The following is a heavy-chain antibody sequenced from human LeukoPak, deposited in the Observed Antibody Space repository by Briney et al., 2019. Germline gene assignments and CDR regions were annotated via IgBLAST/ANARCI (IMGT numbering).Heavy chain of an antibody. V-gene: IGHV4-39*01. D-gene: IGHD2-2*01. CDR1: GGPISDSSYY. CDR3: ARKGYCSSTSCYNFDY. J-gene: IGHJ4*02. CDR2: IYYSGNT. Sequence: SETLSLTCTVSGGPISDSSYYWGWIRQPPGKGLERIGSIYYSGNTYYNPSLKSRVTISVDTSKNQFSLKLSSVTAADTAVYYCARKGYCSSTSCYNFDYWGQGTLVTVSS.